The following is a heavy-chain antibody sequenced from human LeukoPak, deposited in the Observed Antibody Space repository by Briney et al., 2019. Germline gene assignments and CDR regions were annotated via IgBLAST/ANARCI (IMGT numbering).Heavy chain of an antibody. V-gene: IGHV4-59*01. Sequence: SETLSLTCTVSGGSISSYYWSWIRQPPGKGLEWIGYIYYSGSTNYNPSLKSRVTISVDTSKNQFSLKLSSVTAADTAVYYCARGDYDILTGYYDFAYLGPHWFDPWGQGTLVTVSS. D-gene: IGHD3-9*01. CDR2: IYYSGST. J-gene: IGHJ5*02. CDR3: ARGDYDILTGYYDFAYLGPHWFDP. CDR1: GGSISSYY.